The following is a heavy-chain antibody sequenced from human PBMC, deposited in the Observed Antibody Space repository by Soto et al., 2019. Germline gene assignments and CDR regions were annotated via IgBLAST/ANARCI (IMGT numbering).Heavy chain of an antibody. D-gene: IGHD3-3*01. V-gene: IGHV3-9*01. CDR3: AKDMGQREDFWSGYPTYMDV. Sequence: GGSLRLSCAASGFTFDDYAMHWVRQAPGKGLEWVSGISWNSGSIGYADSVKGRFTISRDNAKNSLYLQMNSLRAEDTALYYCAKDMGQREDFWSGYPTYMDVWGKGTTVTVSS. CDR2: ISWNSGSI. J-gene: IGHJ6*03. CDR1: GFTFDDYA.